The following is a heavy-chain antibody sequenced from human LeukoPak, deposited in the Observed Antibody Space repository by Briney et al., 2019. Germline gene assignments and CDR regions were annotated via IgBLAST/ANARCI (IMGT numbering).Heavy chain of an antibody. V-gene: IGHV4-39*07. CDR1: GGSISSSSYY. Sequence: SETLSLTCTVSGGSISSSSYYWGWIRQPPGKGLEWIGSISYSGSTNYNPSLKSRVTISVDTSKNQFSLKLSSVTAADTAVYYCAREYHDFWSGFSGYYMDVWGKGTTVTVSS. J-gene: IGHJ6*03. CDR3: AREYHDFWSGFSGYYMDV. CDR2: ISYSGST. D-gene: IGHD3-3*01.